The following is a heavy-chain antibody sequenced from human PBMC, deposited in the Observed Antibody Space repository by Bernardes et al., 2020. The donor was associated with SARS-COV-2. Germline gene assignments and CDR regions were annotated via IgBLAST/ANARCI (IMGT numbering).Heavy chain of an antibody. CDR3: ARGRSFGSGSYSYFDL. D-gene: IGHD3-10*01. CDR2: ITDSGGAT. Sequence: GGSLRLSCAASGFTFSSYGMNWVRQAPGKGLQWVATITDSGGATSYADSVKGRFTLSRDNSENTLFLQMNNLRVEDSAVYYCARGRSFGSGSYSYFDLWGQGTLVTVSS. V-gene: IGHV3-23*01. J-gene: IGHJ4*02. CDR1: GFTFSSYG.